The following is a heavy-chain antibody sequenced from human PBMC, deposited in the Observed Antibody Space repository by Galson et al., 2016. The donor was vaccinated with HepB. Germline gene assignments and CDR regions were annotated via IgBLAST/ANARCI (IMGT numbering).Heavy chain of an antibody. CDR1: GFTFTNYG. CDR2: VWYDGTNR. Sequence: SLRLSCAASGFTFTNYGMHWVRQAPGKGLEWVAVVWYDGTNRYYEDSVKGRFTISRDNSNNTLYLQMNSLRAEDTAMYYCARDGGSAVDYWGQGALVTVSS. V-gene: IGHV3-33*01. CDR3: ARDGGSAVDY. J-gene: IGHJ4*02. D-gene: IGHD2-15*01.